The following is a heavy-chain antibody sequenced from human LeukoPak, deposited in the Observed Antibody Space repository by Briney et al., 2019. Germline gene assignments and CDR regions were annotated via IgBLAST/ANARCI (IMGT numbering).Heavy chain of an antibody. CDR3: ASVQGYYDILTGYYVGAFDI. CDR1: GGSISSSSYY. Sequence: SETLSLTCTVSGGSISSSSYYWGWIRQPRGKGLEWIGSSYYSGSTYYNPSVKSRVTISVYTSKTQFALKLSSVPAAHTAVYYCASVQGYYDILTGYYVGAFDIWGQGTMVTVSS. V-gene: IGHV4-39*06. J-gene: IGHJ3*02. D-gene: IGHD3-9*01. CDR2: SYYSGST.